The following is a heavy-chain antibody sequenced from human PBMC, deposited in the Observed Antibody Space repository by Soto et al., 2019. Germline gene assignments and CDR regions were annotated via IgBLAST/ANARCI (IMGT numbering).Heavy chain of an antibody. CDR3: AKNGLAPRYYMDV. CDR2: ISWNSGSI. Sequence: GGSLRLSCAASGFTFDDYAMHWVRQAPGKGLEWVSGISWNSGSIGYADSVKGRFTISRDNAKNSLYLQMNSLRAEDTALYYCAKNGLAPRYYMDVWGKGTTVTVSS. V-gene: IGHV3-9*01. D-gene: IGHD3-16*01. CDR1: GFTFDDYA. J-gene: IGHJ6*03.